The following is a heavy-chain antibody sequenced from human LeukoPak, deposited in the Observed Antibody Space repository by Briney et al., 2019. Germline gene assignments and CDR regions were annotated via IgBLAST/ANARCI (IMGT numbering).Heavy chain of an antibody. CDR3: ARNFEGYHFGSGSYFDS. CDR2: IFYTGST. D-gene: IGHD3-10*01. CDR1: GGSISNYY. Sequence: PETLSLTWTVSGGSISNYYCSWIRQPPRKGPGGDGYIFYTGSTNYNPSLKSRVTISVDTSKNQFSLKLSSVTAADTAVYYCARNFEGYHFGSGSYFDSWGQGTLVTVSS. J-gene: IGHJ4*02. V-gene: IGHV4-59*01.